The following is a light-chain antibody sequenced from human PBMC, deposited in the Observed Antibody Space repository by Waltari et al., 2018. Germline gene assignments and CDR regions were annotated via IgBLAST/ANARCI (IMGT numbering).Light chain of an antibody. CDR2: DVS. CDR3: SSYTTTSSWV. CDR1: SGDIGNYKF. V-gene: IGLV2-14*01. J-gene: IGLJ3*02. Sequence: QSALTQPASVSGSPGQSITISCTGTSGDIGNYKFVSWYQQEPGRAPKLLVYDVSQRPSGVSNRFSGSKSGNTASLTISGVQAEDEADYYCSSYTTTSSWVFGGGTKLTVL.